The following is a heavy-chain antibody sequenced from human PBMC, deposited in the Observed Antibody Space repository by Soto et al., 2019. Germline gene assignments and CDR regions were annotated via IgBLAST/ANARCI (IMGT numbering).Heavy chain of an antibody. CDR3: AKDTYSSGWHHDY. D-gene: IGHD6-19*01. J-gene: IGHJ4*02. CDR2: ISGSGGST. Sequence: PGGSLRLSCAASGFTFDDYTMHWVRQAPGKGLEWVSAISGSGGSTYYADSVKGRFTISRDNSKNTLYLQMNSLRAEDTAVYYCAKDTYSSGWHHDYWGQGTLVTVSS. CDR1: GFTFDDYT. V-gene: IGHV3-23*01.